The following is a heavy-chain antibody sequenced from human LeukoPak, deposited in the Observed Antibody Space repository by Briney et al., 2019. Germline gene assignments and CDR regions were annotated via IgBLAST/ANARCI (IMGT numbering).Heavy chain of an antibody. J-gene: IGHJ4*02. V-gene: IGHV1-18*01. CDR3: ATQLLWFGELFYFDY. Sequence: ASVKVSCKASGYTFTSYGISWVRQAPGQGLEWMGWISAYNGNTNYAQKLQGRVTMTTDTSTSTAYMELRSLRSDDTAVYYCATQLLWFGELFYFDYWGQGTLVTVSS. CDR1: GYTFTSYG. D-gene: IGHD3-10*01. CDR2: ISAYNGNT.